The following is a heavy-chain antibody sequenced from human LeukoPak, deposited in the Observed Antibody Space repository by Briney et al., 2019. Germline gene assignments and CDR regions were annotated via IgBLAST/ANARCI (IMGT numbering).Heavy chain of an antibody. CDR2: IYYSGST. V-gene: IGHV4-59*08. J-gene: IGHJ3*02. D-gene: IGHD2-15*01. CDR1: GGSISSYY. Sequence: SETLSLTCTVSGGSISSYYWSWIRQPPGKGLEWIGYIYYSGSTNYNPSLKSRVTISVDTSKNQFSLKLSSVTAADTAVYYCASSAHVYCSGGSCYLDAFDIWGQGTMVTVSS. CDR3: ASSAHVYCSGGSCYLDAFDI.